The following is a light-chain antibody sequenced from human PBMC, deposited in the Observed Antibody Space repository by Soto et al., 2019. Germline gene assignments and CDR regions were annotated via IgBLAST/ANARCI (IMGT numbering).Light chain of an antibody. CDR1: QGISNY. CDR3: QKYNSAPRK. CDR2: GAS. J-gene: IGKJ1*01. V-gene: IGKV1-27*01. Sequence: DIRMTQSPSSLSAAVGDRVTITCRASQGISNYLAWYQQKPGKVPKVLIHGASTLQPGVPSRFSGSGSGTDFTLTISSLQPEDVATYYCQKYNSAPRKFGQGTKVEIK.